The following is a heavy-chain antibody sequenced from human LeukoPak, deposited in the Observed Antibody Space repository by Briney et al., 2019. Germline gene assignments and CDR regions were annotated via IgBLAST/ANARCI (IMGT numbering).Heavy chain of an antibody. CDR1: GGSISSSSSY. CDR3: ARHRSGWLQSSFDY. Sequence: PSETLSLTCSVSGGSISSSSSYWGWIRQPPGKGLEWIGSIYSGSSFYNPALKSRVTISVDTSKNQFSLKLSSVTAADTAVYYCARHRSGWLQSSFDYWGQGTLVTVSS. D-gene: IGHD5-24*01. CDR2: IYSGSS. J-gene: IGHJ4*02. V-gene: IGHV4-39*01.